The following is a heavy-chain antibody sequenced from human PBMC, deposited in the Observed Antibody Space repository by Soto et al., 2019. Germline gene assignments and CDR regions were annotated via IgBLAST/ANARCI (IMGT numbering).Heavy chain of an antibody. Sequence: SQTLSLTCVGSGDTVSSNSVAWNWVRQSPSGGLEWLGRTYYRSRWYSDYAVSVRSRIDINADTSKNQVSLQLNSVTLEDTAAYYCARSEEDSDYYYYGMDVWGQGTTVTVSS. CDR2: TYYRSRWYS. D-gene: IGHD2-15*01. J-gene: IGHJ6*02. CDR1: GDTVSSNSVA. CDR3: ARSEEDSDYYYYGMDV. V-gene: IGHV6-1*01.